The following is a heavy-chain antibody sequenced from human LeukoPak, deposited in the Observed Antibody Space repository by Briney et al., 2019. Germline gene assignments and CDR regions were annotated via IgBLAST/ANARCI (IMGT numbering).Heavy chain of an antibody. V-gene: IGHV1-69*06. CDR1: GGTFSSYA. Sequence: ASVKVSCKASGGTFSSYAISWVRQAPGQGLEWMGGIIPIFGTANYAQKFQGRVTITADKSTSTAYMELSSLRSEDTAVYYCARAVRWLQTYYYYYYMDVWGKGTTVTVSS. CDR3: ARAVRWLQTYYYYYYMDV. CDR2: IIPIFGTA. J-gene: IGHJ6*03. D-gene: IGHD5-24*01.